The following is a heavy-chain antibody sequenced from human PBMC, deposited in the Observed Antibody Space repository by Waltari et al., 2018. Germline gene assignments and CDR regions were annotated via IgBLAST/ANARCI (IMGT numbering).Heavy chain of an antibody. Sequence: QVQLVQSGAEVKKPGASVKVSCKASGYTFTSYAMHWVRQAPGPRLEWMGWINAGNGNTKYSQEFQGRVTITRDTSASTAYMELSSLRSEDMAVYYCAREASTGQQRWRDWYFDLWGRGTLVTVSS. D-gene: IGHD6-13*01. J-gene: IGHJ2*01. CDR3: AREASTGQQRWRDWYFDL. V-gene: IGHV1-3*03. CDR2: INAGNGNT. CDR1: GYTFTSYA.